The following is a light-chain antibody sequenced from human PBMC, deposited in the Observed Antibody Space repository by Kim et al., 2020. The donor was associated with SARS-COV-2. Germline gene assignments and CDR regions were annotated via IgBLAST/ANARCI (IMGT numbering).Light chain of an antibody. V-gene: IGLV3-19*01. Sequence: SSELTQDPAVSVALGQTVGITCQGDSLRSYYASWYQQKPGQAPVLVIYGKNNRPSGIPDRFSGSSSGNTASLTITGAQAEDEADYYCNSRDSSGNHLVFGGGTQLTVL. CDR3: NSRDSSGNHLV. CDR2: GKN. J-gene: IGLJ2*01. CDR1: SLRSYY.